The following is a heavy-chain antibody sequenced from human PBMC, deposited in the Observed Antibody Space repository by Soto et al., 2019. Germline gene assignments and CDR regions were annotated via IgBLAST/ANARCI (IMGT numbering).Heavy chain of an antibody. CDR1: GYTFTSYG. D-gene: IGHD6-13*01. V-gene: IGHV1-18*01. Sequence: QVQLVQSGAEVKKPGASVKVSCKASGYTFTSYGISWVRQAPRQGLERRGWISAYNGTTNYDPKLQGRVTMTTDTPTSTAYMELRSLRSDDTAVYYCARDYCSSWYKDYWGQGTLVTVSS. CDR3: ARDYCSSWYKDY. J-gene: IGHJ4*02. CDR2: ISAYNGTT.